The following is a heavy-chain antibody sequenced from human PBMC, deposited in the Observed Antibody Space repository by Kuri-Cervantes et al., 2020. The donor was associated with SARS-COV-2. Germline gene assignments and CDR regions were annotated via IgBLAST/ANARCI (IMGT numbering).Heavy chain of an antibody. CDR2: ISSSSSYI. D-gene: IGHD5-18*01. Sequence: GESLKISCAASGFTFSSYSMNWVRQASGEGLEWVSSISSSSSYIYYADSVKGRFTISRDNAKNSLYLQMNSLRAEDTAVYYCAREDSYGYGDYWGQGTLVTVSS. CDR3: AREDSYGYGDY. V-gene: IGHV3-21*01. J-gene: IGHJ4*02. CDR1: GFTFSSYS.